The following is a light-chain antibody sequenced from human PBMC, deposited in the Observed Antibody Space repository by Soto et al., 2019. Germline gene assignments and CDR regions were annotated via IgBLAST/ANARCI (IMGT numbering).Light chain of an antibody. Sequence: VISHSPSTLSVSTGERATLSCRASQSVSSYLAWYQQKPGQAPRLLIYGASTRATDIPARFSGSGSGTEFTLTISSLQSEDSGVYYCQQYNHWPRTFGQGTKVDIK. CDR2: GAS. J-gene: IGKJ1*01. CDR3: QQYNHWPRT. V-gene: IGKV3-15*01. CDR1: QSVSSY.